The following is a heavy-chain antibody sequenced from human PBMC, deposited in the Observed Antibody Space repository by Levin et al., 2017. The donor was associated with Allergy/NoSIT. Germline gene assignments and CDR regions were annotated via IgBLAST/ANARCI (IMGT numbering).Heavy chain of an antibody. Sequence: AGGSLRLSCAASGFTFSSFEMNWVRQAPGKGLEWVSYISTSGSTIYYADSVKGRFTISRDNAKNSLYLQMNSLRVEDTAVYYCAREVYYYDSSSNWYFDLWGRGTLVTVSS. CDR2: ISTSGSTI. V-gene: IGHV3-48*03. D-gene: IGHD3-22*01. J-gene: IGHJ2*01. CDR3: AREVYYYDSSSNWYFDL. CDR1: GFTFSSFE.